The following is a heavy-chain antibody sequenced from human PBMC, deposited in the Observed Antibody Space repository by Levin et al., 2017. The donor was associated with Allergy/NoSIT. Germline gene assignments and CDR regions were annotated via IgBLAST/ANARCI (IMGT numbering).Heavy chain of an antibody. J-gene: IGHJ4*02. Sequence: GESLKISCAASGFTFSDYIMNWVRQAPGKGLEWVSMISGSAGDSTYYADSVKGRFTISRDNSKNTLYLQMNSLRVEDTAVYYCAKGSPPRTSDHWSSYWGQGTLVTVSS. CDR1: GFTFSDYI. V-gene: IGHV3-23*01. CDR3: AKGSPPRTSDHWSSY. CDR2: ISGSAGDST. D-gene: IGHD2-15*01.